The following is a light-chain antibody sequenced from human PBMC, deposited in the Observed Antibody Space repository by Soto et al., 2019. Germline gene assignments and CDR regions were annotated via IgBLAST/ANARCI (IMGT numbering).Light chain of an antibody. CDR3: QQHGTSPIT. CDR2: GAS. J-gene: IGKJ5*01. CDR1: QTVIRNY. Sequence: EIVLTRSPDSVSWSRGGVGAVGCVASQTVIRNYLAWHQQKPGQTPRLLVYGASSRATGIPDRFSGSGSGTDFTLTISRLEPEDFAVYYCQQHGTSPITFGQGTRLEIK. V-gene: IGKV3-20*01.